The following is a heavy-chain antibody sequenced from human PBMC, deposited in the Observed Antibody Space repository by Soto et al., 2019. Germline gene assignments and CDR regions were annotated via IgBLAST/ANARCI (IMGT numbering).Heavy chain of an antibody. Sequence: SETLSLTCAVSGYSISSGYFWGWIRQPPGKGLEWIGNIHHSGSTYSNPSLKSRLAISVDTSKNQFSLTLSSVTAAATAVYYCVRDCSSISCSSHYHGIDVWGQGTTVTVSS. J-gene: IGHJ6*02. CDR2: IHHSGST. V-gene: IGHV4-38-2*02. CDR1: GYSISSGYF. CDR3: VRDCSSISCSSHYHGIDV. D-gene: IGHD2-2*01.